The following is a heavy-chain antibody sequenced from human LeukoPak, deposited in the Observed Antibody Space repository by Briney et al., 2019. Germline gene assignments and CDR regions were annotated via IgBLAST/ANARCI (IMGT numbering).Heavy chain of an antibody. CDR2: IYHSGST. J-gene: IGHJ4*02. V-gene: IGHV4-4*02. CDR3: ARDQTYSGSGIYTYFDY. D-gene: IGHD3-10*01. CDR1: GGSISSSNW. Sequence: SETLSLTCTVSGGSISSSNWWSWVRQPPGKGLEWIGEIYHSGSTNYNPSLKSRVTISVDKSKNQFSLKLSSVTAADTAMYYCARDQTYSGSGIYTYFDYWGQGILVTVSS.